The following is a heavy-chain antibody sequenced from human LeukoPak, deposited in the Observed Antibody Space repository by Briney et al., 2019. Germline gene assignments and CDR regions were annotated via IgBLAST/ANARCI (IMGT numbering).Heavy chain of an antibody. V-gene: IGHV4-61*02. CDR2: IYTSGST. Sequence: SETLSLTCTVSGGSISSGSYYWSWIRQPAGKGLEWIGRIYTSGSTNYNPSLKSRVTISVDTSKNQFSLKLSSVTAADTAVYYCARQYRMGIAVNWGQGTLVTVSS. CDR1: GGSISSGSYY. CDR3: ARQYRMGIAVN. J-gene: IGHJ4*02. D-gene: IGHD6-19*01.